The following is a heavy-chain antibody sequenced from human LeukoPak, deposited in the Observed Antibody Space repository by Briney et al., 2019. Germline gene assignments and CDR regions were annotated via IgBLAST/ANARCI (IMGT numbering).Heavy chain of an antibody. J-gene: IGHJ4*02. CDR3: AKGYWNDD. V-gene: IGHV3-23*01. D-gene: IGHD1-1*01. CDR1: GFTFSIYD. CDR2: ISGSGDST. Sequence: PGESLRLSCAASGFTFSIYDMTWVRQAPGKGLEWASVISGSGDSTYYADSVKGRFTISRDNSKNTLYLQMNSLRADDTAVYYCAKGYWNDDWGQGTLVIVSS.